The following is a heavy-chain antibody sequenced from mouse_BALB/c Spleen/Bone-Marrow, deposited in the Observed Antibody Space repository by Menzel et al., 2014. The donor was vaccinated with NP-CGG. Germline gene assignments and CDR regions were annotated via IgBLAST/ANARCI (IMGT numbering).Heavy chain of an antibody. V-gene: IGHV5-6*02. CDR2: ISSGGSYT. CDR3: ARQDYDWFAY. CDR1: GFTFSSYG. Sequence: EVMLVESGGDLVKPGGSLKLSCAASGFTFSSYGMSWVRQTPDKRLEWVATISSGGSYTYYPDNVKGRFTTSRDNAKNTLYLQMSSLKSEDTAMYYCARQDYDWFAYWGQGTLVTVSA. D-gene: IGHD2-4*01. J-gene: IGHJ3*01.